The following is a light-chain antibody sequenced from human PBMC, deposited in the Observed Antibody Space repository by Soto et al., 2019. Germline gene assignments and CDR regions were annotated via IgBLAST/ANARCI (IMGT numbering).Light chain of an antibody. Sequence: EILMTQSPATLSVPPGERATLSCRASQSITNNLAWYQHKPGQAPRLLIHGASTRATGIPDRFSGSGSGTEFSFTVTSLQSEDFAVYYCQQYDQWPITFGQGTRLEIK. V-gene: IGKV3-15*01. J-gene: IGKJ5*01. CDR1: QSITNN. CDR3: QQYDQWPIT. CDR2: GAS.